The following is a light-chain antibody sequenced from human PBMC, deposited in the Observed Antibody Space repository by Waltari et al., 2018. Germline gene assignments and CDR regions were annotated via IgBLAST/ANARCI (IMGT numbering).Light chain of an antibody. CDR1: QSVSGY. V-gene: IGKV3-11*01. Sequence: EIVLTQSPVTLSLSRGERATLSCRATQSVSGYLAWFRPKPGQAPRLLIYDVSKRATGITDRISGSGSETDFTLTISSLEPDDFGVYYCQQRSGWPPAITFGQGTRLEIK. CDR3: QQRSGWPPAIT. CDR2: DVS. J-gene: IGKJ5*01.